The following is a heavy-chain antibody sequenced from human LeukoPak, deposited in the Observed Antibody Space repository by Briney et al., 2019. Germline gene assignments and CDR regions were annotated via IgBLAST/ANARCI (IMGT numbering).Heavy chain of an antibody. CDR1: GFTVSSNY. CDR2: IYSGGNT. CDR3: ARGPYYYDSAAFDY. D-gene: IGHD3-22*01. V-gene: IGHV3-53*01. J-gene: IGHJ4*02. Sequence: GGSLRLSCAASGFTVSSNYMSWVRQAPGKGLEWVSVIYSGGNTYYADSVKGRITISRDNSKNTLYLQMNSLRAEDTAVYYCARGPYYYDSAAFDYWGQGTLVTVSS.